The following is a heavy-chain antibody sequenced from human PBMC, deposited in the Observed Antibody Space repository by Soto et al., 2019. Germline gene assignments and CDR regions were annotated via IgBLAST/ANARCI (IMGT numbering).Heavy chain of an antibody. Sequence: QVQLQESGPGLVKPSETLSLTCTVSGGSVSSGSYYWDWIRQPPGKGLEWIGYVSYSGSTNYNPSLNSRVTILVDTSKNQCSLKLTSVTAADTAVYYCARSGPRVAVVDYNYHDGMDVWGQGTTVTVSS. CDR1: GGSVSSGSYY. D-gene: IGHD2-15*01. V-gene: IGHV4-61*01. CDR2: VSYSGST. J-gene: IGHJ6*02. CDR3: ARSGPRVAVVDYNYHDGMDV.